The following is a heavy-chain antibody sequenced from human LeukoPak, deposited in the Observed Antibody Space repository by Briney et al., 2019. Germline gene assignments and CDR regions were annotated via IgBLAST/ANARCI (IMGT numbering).Heavy chain of an antibody. Sequence: GGSLRLSCAASGFTVSSNYMSWVRQAPGKGLEWVSVIYSGGSTYYADSVKGRFTISRDNSKNTLYLQMNSLRAEDTAVYYCARKSGFDYGDPFDYWGQGTLVTVSS. J-gene: IGHJ4*02. CDR3: ARKSGFDYGDPFDY. D-gene: IGHD4-17*01. V-gene: IGHV3-53*01. CDR1: GFTVSSNY. CDR2: IYSGGST.